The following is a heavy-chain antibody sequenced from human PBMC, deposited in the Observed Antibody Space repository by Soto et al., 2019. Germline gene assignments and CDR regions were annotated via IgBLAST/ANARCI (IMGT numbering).Heavy chain of an antibody. CDR2: ISSSGSTI. D-gene: IGHD3-22*01. Sequence: QVQLVESGGGLVKPGGSLRLSCVASGFTFSDYYMSWIRQAPGKGLEWVSYISSSGSTIYYADSVKGRFTISRDNAKNSLHLQTNSLRAEDTAVYYCARSPLPSYYYDSSGDSEYFQHGGQGTLVTDSS. J-gene: IGHJ1*01. CDR1: GFTFSDYY. CDR3: ARSPLPSYYYDSSGDSEYFQH. V-gene: IGHV3-11*01.